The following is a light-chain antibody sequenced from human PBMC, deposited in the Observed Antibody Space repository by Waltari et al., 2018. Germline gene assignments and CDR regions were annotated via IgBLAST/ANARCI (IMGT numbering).Light chain of an antibody. J-gene: IGLJ2*01. CDR3: CSYAGRITFVV. Sequence: QSALTQPASVSGSPGQSLTISCPGTSSDLGGYTFVSWYQQHPGKAPKVLIYEGTKRPSGISNRFSGSKSGNTASLTISGLQAEDEADYYCCSYAGRITFVVFGGGTKLTVL. CDR1: SSDLGGYTF. V-gene: IGLV2-23*01. CDR2: EGT.